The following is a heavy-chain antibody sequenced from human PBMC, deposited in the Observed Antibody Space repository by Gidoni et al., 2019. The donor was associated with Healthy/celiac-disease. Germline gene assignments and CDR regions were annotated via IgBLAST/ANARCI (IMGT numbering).Heavy chain of an antibody. CDR2: IYHSGST. J-gene: IGHJ6*03. D-gene: IGHD3-3*01. V-gene: IGHV4-30-2*01. Sequence: QLQLQESGSGLVKPSQTLSLTCAVSGGSISSGGYSWRWIRQPPGKGLEWIGYIYHSGSTYYNPSLKSRVTISVDRSKNQFSLKLSSVTAADTAVYYCARTQYYDFWSGLNYYYYYYMDVWGKGTTVTVSS. CDR1: GGSISSGGYS. CDR3: ARTQYYDFWSGLNYYYYYYMDV.